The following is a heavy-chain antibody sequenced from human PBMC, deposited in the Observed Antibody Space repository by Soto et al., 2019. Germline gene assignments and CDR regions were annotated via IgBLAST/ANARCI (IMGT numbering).Heavy chain of an antibody. D-gene: IGHD6-19*01. CDR1: GGSISSSSYY. J-gene: IGHJ5*02. CDR3: ARRRIAVAGILHIPNLFDP. V-gene: IGHV4-39*01. CDR2: IYYSGST. Sequence: SETLSLTCTVSGGSISSSSYYWGWIRQPPGKGLEWIGSIYYSGSTYYNPSLKSRVTISVDTSKNQFSLKLSSVTAADTAVYYCARRRIAVAGILHIPNLFDPCGQGTLVTVSS.